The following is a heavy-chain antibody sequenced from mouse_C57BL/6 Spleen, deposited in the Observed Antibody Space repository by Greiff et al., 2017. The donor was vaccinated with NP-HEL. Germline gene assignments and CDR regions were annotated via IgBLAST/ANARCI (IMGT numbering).Heavy chain of an antibody. CDR3: ARVDGYYVMDY. D-gene: IGHD2-3*01. V-gene: IGHV5-16*01. J-gene: IGHJ4*01. Sequence: EVKVVESEGGLVQPGSSMKLSCTASGFTFSDYYMAWVRQVPEKGLEWVANINYDGSSTYYLDSLKSRFIISRDNAKNILYLQMSSLKSEDTATYYCARVDGYYVMDYWGQGTSVTVSS. CDR2: INYDGSST. CDR1: GFTFSDYY.